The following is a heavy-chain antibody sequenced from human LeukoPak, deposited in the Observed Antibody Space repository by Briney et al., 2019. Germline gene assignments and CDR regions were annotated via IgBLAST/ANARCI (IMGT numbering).Heavy chain of an antibody. CDR3: ARHSRSGYDL. V-gene: IGHV4-59*08. J-gene: IGHJ2*01. CDR1: GGSISSYY. Sequence: PSETLSLTCTVSGGSISSYYWSWIRQPPGKGLEWIGYIYYSGSTNYNPSLKSRVAISVDTSKNQFSLKLSSVTAADTAVYYCARHSRSGYDLWGRGTLVTVSS. D-gene: IGHD5-12*01. CDR2: IYYSGST.